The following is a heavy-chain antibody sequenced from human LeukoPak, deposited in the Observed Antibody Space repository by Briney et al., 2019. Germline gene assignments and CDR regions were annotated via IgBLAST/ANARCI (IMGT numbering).Heavy chain of an antibody. CDR1: GYSISNNYY. Sequence: PSETLSLTCAVSGYSISNNYYWVWIRQPPGRGLEWIGSLYHSDSAYYNTSLRSRVSMSVDTSKNQFSLTLSFVTAADTAVYYCARQHDSYYYYYIDVWGSGTTATVSS. J-gene: IGHJ6*03. CDR2: LYHSDSA. V-gene: IGHV4-38-2*01. CDR3: ARQHDSYYYYYIDV.